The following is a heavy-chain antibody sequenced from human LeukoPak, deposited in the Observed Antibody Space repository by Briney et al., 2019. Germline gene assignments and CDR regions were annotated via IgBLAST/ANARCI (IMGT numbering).Heavy chain of an antibody. CDR3: ARDGNYFDGYYYDVFDM. V-gene: IGHV3-7*01. J-gene: IGHJ3*02. CDR2: IRGDGSKT. Sequence: GGSLRLSCAASGFTFSSYWMTWVRQAPGKGLEWVANIRGDGSKTYYVDSVKGRFTISRDNAENSLYLQLDSLRADDTALYYCARDGNYFDGYYYDVFDMWGQGTMVTVSP. CDR1: GFTFSSYW. D-gene: IGHD5-24*01.